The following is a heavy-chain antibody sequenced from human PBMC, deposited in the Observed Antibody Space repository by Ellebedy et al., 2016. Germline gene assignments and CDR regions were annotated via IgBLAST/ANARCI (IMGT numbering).Heavy chain of an antibody. CDR3: AGRFPNDYYMDV. D-gene: IGHD1-1*01. J-gene: IGHJ4*02. Sequence: SETLSLTXTLSGGSITTRRSYWGWVRQPPGKGLEWIASMSTSGNSYYNPALKSRVTIPVDTSDTQFSLKLSSVTAADTAVYYCAGRFPNDYYMDVWGQGTLVTVSS. CDR2: MSTSGNS. CDR1: GGSITTRRSY. V-gene: IGHV4-39*07.